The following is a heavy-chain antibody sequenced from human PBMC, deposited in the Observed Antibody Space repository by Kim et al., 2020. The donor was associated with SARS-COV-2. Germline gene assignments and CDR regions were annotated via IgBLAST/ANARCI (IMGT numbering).Heavy chain of an antibody. CDR3: ARRSAGAYFDD. Sequence: SETLSLTCTVSGGSISSAGDYWTWIRHLPGRDLQWIGYIYSTGHTYYNSSLQSRAIISIDTSRNQFSLELTSVTAADTAVYYCARRSAGAYFDDWGQGALVTVSS. J-gene: IGHJ4*02. D-gene: IGHD2-21*01. CDR1: GGSISSAGDY. V-gene: IGHV4-31*03. CDR2: IYSTGHT.